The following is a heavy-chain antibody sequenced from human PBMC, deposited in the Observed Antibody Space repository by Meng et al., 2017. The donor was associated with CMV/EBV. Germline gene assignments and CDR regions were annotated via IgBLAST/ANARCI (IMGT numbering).Heavy chain of an antibody. J-gene: IGHJ4*02. CDR1: GGSISSYY. D-gene: IGHD6-19*01. V-gene: IGHV4-4*07. CDR3: ARDSSGWYPHFDY. CDR2: IYTSGST. Sequence: QVPLQEWGPGLVKPSATLSLTCTVAGGSISSYYRSWSRQPAGKGLEWIGRIYTSGSTNYNPSLKSRVTMSVDTSKTQFSLKLSSVTAADTAVYYCARDSSGWYPHFDYWGQGTLVTVSS.